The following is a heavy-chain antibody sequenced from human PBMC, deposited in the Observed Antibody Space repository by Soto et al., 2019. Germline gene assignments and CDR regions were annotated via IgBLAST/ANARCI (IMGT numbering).Heavy chain of an antibody. CDR3: ARTYGNLYSRGAFDI. Sequence: GGSLRLSCAASGFTFSDYYMSWICQAPGKGLEWVSYISSSGSTIYYADSVKGRFTISRDNAKNSLYLQMNSLRAEDTAVYYCARTYGNLYSRGAFDIWGQGTMVTVSS. CDR1: GFTFSDYY. V-gene: IGHV3-11*01. CDR2: ISSSGSTI. J-gene: IGHJ3*02. D-gene: IGHD2-15*01.